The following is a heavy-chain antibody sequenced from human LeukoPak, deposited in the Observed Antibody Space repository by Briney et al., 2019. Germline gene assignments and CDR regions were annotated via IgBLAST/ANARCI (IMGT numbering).Heavy chain of an antibody. D-gene: IGHD3-3*01. V-gene: IGHV1-18*01. CDR2: ISAYNGNT. CDR3: ARELDDFWSGYYYYYYYGMDV. J-gene: IGHJ6*02. Sequence: ASVKVSCKASGYTFTSYGISWVRQAPGQGLEWMGWISAYNGNTNYAQKLQGRVTMTTDTSTSTAYMELRSLRSDDTAVYYCARELDDFWSGYYYYYYYGMDVWGQGTTVTVSS. CDR1: GYTFTSYG.